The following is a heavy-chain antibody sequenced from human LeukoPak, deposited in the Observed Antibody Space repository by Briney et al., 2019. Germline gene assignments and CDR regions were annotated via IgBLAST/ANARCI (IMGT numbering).Heavy chain of an antibody. Sequence: GGSLRLSCAASGFTFSSYGMHWVRQAPGKGLEWVAVISYDGSNKYYADSVKGRFTISRDNSKNTLYLQMNSLRAEDTAVYYCAKAPWGTSYYFDYWGQGTLVTVSS. CDR3: AKAPWGTSYYFDY. J-gene: IGHJ4*02. D-gene: IGHD3-16*01. CDR1: GFTFSSYG. CDR2: ISYDGSNK. V-gene: IGHV3-30*18.